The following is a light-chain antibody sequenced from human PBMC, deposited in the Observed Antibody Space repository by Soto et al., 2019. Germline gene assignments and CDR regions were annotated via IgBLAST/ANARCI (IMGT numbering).Light chain of an antibody. J-gene: IGLJ2*01. Sequence: QSALTQPRSVSGSPGQSVTISCTGTSSDVGGYNYVSWYQQHPGKAPKLMIYDVSERPSGVSDRFSGSKSGNTASLTISGLQAEDEADYYCSSYTRTDTVVFGGGTKLTVL. CDR3: SSYTRTDTVV. V-gene: IGLV2-11*01. CDR1: SSDVGGYNY. CDR2: DVS.